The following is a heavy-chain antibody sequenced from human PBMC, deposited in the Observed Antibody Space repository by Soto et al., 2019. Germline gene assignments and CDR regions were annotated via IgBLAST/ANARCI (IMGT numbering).Heavy chain of an antibody. J-gene: IGHJ4*02. CDR3: ARGGAVATTAHFDH. V-gene: IGHV4-4*07. CDR2: IYSNGNT. D-gene: IGHD5-12*01. CDR1: GDSINNYY. Sequence: SETLSLTCTVSGDSINNYYWSWMRLPAGRGLEWIGRIYSNGNTCYNPSLKSRVSMSVDTSKNQFSLILKTVTAADTAVYYCARGGAVATTAHFDHWGQGTLVTVSS.